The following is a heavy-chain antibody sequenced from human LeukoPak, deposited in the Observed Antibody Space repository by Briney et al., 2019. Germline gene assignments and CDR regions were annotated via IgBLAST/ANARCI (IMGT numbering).Heavy chain of an antibody. CDR3: ARAGYIAVRRAWFDP. CDR2: ISSSSSYI. CDR1: GFTFSSYS. D-gene: IGHD2-21*01. J-gene: IGHJ5*02. V-gene: IGHV3-21*01. Sequence: PGGSLRLSCAASGFTFSSYSMNWVRQAPGKGLEWVSSISSSSSYIYYADSVKGRFTISRDNAKNSLYLQMNSLRAEDTAVYYCARAGYIAVRRAWFDPWGQGTLVTVSS.